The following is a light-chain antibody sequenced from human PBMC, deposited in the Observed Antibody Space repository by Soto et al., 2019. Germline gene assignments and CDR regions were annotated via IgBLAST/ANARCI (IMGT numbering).Light chain of an antibody. J-gene: IGKJ1*01. CDR3: AQSDCYAWS. V-gene: IGKV1-5*03. CDR1: QSISTW. CDR2: RAS. Sequence: IEKNRTPSSLPASVKNRGTITCGASQSISTWLAWFQQKPGKAPKLLIYRASSLEGGAPSRFSGSGSGIEFTITICSLQLDSFDSYYSAQSDCYAWSLGHGTKVDI.